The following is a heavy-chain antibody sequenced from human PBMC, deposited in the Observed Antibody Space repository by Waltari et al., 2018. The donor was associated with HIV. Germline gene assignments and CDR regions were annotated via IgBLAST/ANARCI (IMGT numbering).Heavy chain of an antibody. D-gene: IGHD3-22*01. V-gene: IGHV3-15*01. CDR3: ATDKWRLRDTLTTYYANTFDH. CDR1: GFSFSDAW. Sequence: EVQLVESGGGVVKPGGSLRLSCAASGFSFSDAWMNWVRQAPGKGRKWLGRIKGEIDGGTTDYGASGRGRFSISRDDWKKKVFLLLDGLQAGDTALYYCATDKWRLRDTLTTYYANTFDHWGRGALVTVS. J-gene: IGHJ4*02. CDR2: IKGEIDGGTT.